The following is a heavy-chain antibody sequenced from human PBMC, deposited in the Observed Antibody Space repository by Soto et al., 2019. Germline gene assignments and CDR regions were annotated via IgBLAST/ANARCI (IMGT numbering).Heavy chain of an antibody. J-gene: IGHJ4*02. Sequence: ASVKVSCKTSGYNFLNYGMSWVRRAPGQGPEWMGWISVYHGNTIYAQNFQGRVTMATDTSTSTAYMELTSLRSDDTGVYYCARDHGGATMALLYWGQGTLVTVSS. CDR3: ARDHGGATMALLY. CDR2: ISVYHGNT. CDR1: GYNFLNYG. D-gene: IGHD3-10*01. V-gene: IGHV1-18*04.